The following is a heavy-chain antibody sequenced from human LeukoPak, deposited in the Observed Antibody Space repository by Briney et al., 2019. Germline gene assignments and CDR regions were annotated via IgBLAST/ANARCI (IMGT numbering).Heavy chain of an antibody. Sequence: SETLSLTCTVSGVSISSDKYYWSWIRQRPGKRLEWIGSMYYSGSTSYNPSLKSRVSISVDTSKSQFSLKLSSVTAADTAVYYCATPYCGPISCLDVFEIWAQGTMVTVSS. V-gene: IGHV4-31*03. CDR1: GVSISSDKYY. CDR2: MYYSGST. CDR3: ATPYCGPISCLDVFEI. D-gene: IGHD2-21*01. J-gene: IGHJ3*02.